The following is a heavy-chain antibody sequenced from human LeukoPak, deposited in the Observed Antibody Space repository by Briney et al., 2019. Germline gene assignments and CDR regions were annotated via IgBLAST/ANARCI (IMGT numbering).Heavy chain of an antibody. Sequence: ASVKVSCKVSGGTFSSYAISWVRQATGQGLEWMGWMNPNSGNTGYAQKFQGRVTITRNTSISTAYMELSSLRSEDTAVYYCARLVPKYGSGSYPRFDPWGQGTLVTVSS. CDR3: ARLVPKYGSGSYPRFDP. V-gene: IGHV1-8*03. D-gene: IGHD3-10*01. J-gene: IGHJ5*02. CDR2: MNPNSGNT. CDR1: GGTFSSYA.